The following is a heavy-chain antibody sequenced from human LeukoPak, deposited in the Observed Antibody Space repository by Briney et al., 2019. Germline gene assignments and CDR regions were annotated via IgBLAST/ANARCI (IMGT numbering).Heavy chain of an antibody. D-gene: IGHD4-17*01. CDR2: IQYDGSKK. V-gene: IGHV3-33*05. CDR3: ARDPATVTSYFDY. J-gene: IGHJ4*02. CDR1: GFRRYG. Sequence: GMSLRLFCAMSGFRRYGMHWVRQGPGKGLEWVAAIQYDGSKKYYADPVKGRFIIFRDDSKNTVDLQMNSLRADDTAVYYCARDPATVTSYFDYWGQGNLVTVSS.